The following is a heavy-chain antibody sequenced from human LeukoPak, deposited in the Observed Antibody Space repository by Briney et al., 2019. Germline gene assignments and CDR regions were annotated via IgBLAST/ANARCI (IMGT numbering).Heavy chain of an antibody. V-gene: IGHV1-18*01. Sequence: ASVKVSCKASGHTFTSYHISWVRQAPGQGLEWMGWISAYNGNTNYAQELRGRVTMTTDTSTSTAYMELRSLRSDDTAVYYCARGIAAAGRVGVGHYYYYMDVWGKGTTVTVSS. CDR1: GHTFTSYH. CDR3: ARGIAAAGRVGVGHYYYYMDV. CDR2: ISAYNGNT. J-gene: IGHJ6*03. D-gene: IGHD6-13*01.